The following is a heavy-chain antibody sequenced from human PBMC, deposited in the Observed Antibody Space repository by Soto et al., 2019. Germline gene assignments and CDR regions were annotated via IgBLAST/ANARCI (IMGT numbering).Heavy chain of an antibody. CDR1: GFTFSSYW. V-gene: IGHV3-7*03. Sequence: GGSLRLSXAASGFTFSSYWMSWVRQAPGKGLEWVANIKQDGSEKYYVDSVKGRFTISRDNAKNSLYLQMNSLRAEDTAVYYCARDSYVGSSRYPRYYGMDVWGQGTTVTVSS. D-gene: IGHD6-13*01. CDR3: ARDSYVGSSRYPRYYGMDV. J-gene: IGHJ6*02. CDR2: IKQDGSEK.